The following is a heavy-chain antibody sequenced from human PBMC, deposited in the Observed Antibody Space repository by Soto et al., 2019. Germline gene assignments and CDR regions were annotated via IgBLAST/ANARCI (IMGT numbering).Heavy chain of an antibody. CDR3: VRVPGP. D-gene: IGHD7-27*01. Sequence: SETLSLTCTVSGGSISSGGYSWSWIRQPPGKSQEWIGYVYHSGSTYYNPYLKSRVTISVDRSKNQFSLKLILVTAADTATNYCVRVPGPWGQGTLVTVSS. CDR1: GGSISSGGYS. J-gene: IGHJ5*02. CDR2: VYHSGST. V-gene: IGHV4-30-2*01.